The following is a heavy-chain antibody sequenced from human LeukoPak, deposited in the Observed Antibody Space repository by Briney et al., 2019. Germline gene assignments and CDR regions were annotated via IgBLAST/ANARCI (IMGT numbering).Heavy chain of an antibody. CDR3: ARLFSIVVVPAAMDY. CDR2: IYPGDSDT. CDR1: GYSFTSYW. V-gene: IGHV5-51*01. D-gene: IGHD2-2*01. Sequence: GESLKISFKGSGYSFTSYWIGWVRPMPGKGLGWMGIIYPGDSDTRYSPSFQGQVTISADKSISTAYLQWSSLKASDTAMYYCARLFSIVVVPAAMDYWGQGTLVTVSS. J-gene: IGHJ4*02.